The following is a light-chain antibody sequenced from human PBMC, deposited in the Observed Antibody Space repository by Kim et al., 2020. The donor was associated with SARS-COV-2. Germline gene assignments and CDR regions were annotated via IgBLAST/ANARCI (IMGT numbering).Light chain of an antibody. J-gene: IGKJ4*01. CDR2: DAS. CDR1: QSVSSY. CDR3: QQRSNWPPT. Sequence: SPGETAPLSCRASQSVSSYLAWYQQKPGQAPRLLIYDASNRATGIPARFSGSGSGTDFTLTISSLEPEDFAVYYCQQRSNWPPTFGGGTKVDIK. V-gene: IGKV3-11*01.